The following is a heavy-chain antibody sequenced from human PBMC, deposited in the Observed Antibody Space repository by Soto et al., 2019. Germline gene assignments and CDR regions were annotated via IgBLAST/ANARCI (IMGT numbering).Heavy chain of an antibody. V-gene: IGHV3-30*18. CDR3: AKTIGLRLGELSPDF. CDR1: GFTFNNYA. CDR2: ISYDGSKQ. Sequence: QVHLVESGGGVVQPGRSLRLSCAASGFTFNNYAFHWVRQAPGKGLEWVALISYDGSKQYYRDSVQGRFTMSRDNSKNTLFLQMNSLRPEDTAVYYCAKTIGLRLGELSPDFWGQGTLVTVSS. J-gene: IGHJ4*02. D-gene: IGHD3-16*02.